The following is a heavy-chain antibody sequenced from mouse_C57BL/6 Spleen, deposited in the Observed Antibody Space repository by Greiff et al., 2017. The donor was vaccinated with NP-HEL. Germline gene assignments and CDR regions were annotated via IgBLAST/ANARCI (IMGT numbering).Heavy chain of an antibody. CDR1: GYTFTSYG. CDR2: IYPRSGNT. V-gene: IGHV1-81*01. D-gene: IGHD1-1*01. Sequence: VQLQQSGAELARPGASVKLSCKASGYTFTSYGISWVKQRTGQGLEWIGEIYPRSGNTYYNEKFKGKATLTADTSSSTAYMELRSLTSEDAAVYFCASSITTVVATGWFAYWGQGTLVTVSA. J-gene: IGHJ3*01. CDR3: ASSITTVVATGWFAY.